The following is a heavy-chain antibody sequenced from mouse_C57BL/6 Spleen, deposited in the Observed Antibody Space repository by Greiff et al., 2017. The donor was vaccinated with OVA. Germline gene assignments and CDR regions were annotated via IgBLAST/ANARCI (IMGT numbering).Heavy chain of an antibody. V-gene: IGHV1-53*01. Sequence: VQLQQPGTELVKPGASVKLSCKASGYTFTSYWMHWVKQRPGQGLEWIGNINPSNGGTNYNEKFKSKATLTVDKSSSTAYMQLSSLTSEDSAVYYCAREGVYYGNSWYFDVWGTGTTVTVSS. D-gene: IGHD2-1*01. CDR3: AREGVYYGNSWYFDV. J-gene: IGHJ1*03. CDR1: GYTFTSYW. CDR2: INPSNGGT.